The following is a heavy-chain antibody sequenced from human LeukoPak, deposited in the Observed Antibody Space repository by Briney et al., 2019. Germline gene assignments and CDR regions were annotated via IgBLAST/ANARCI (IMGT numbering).Heavy chain of an antibody. Sequence: QPGGSLRLSCAASGFTFSSYEMNWVRQAPGKGLEWVSVIYSGGSTYYADSGKGRFTISRDKSRNTLYLQMNSLRAEDTAVYYCYCGSGSNFDYWGQGTLVTVSS. CDR2: IYSGGST. CDR3: YCGSGSNFDY. J-gene: IGHJ4*02. CDR1: GFTFSSYE. D-gene: IGHD3-10*01. V-gene: IGHV3-53*01.